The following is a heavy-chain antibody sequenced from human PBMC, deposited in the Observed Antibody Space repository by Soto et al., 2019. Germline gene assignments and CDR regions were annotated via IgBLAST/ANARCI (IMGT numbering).Heavy chain of an antibody. D-gene: IGHD1-1*01. Sequence: QVQLQQWGAGLVKPSETLSLSCAVYGQSFSGHSWASIRQPPGKGLEWIGEINESGSTYYNPSLKSRVTISTDTSKNQFSLKLSSVSAADTAAYFCARGSGIVALPGELEDVKYDYWGQGTLVNVSS. CDR3: ARGSGIVALPGELEDVKYDY. J-gene: IGHJ4*02. V-gene: IGHV4-34*01. CDR1: GQSFSGHS. CDR2: INESGST.